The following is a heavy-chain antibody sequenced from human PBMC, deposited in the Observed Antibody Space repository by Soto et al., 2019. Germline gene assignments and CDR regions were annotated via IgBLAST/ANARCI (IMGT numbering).Heavy chain of an antibody. CDR3: AHNGGVAVDYFDY. CDR2: IYWNDDK. J-gene: IGHJ4*02. V-gene: IGHV2-5*01. Sequence: QITLKESGPTLVKPTQTLTLTCTFSGFSVTAPGMGVGWIRQPPGKALEWLALIYWNDDKRYSPSLQSRLTISKDTSNNKVVLTMSNMDPVDTATFYCAHNGGVAVDYFDYWGQGILVSVSS. CDR1: GFSVTAPGMG. D-gene: IGHD2-21*01.